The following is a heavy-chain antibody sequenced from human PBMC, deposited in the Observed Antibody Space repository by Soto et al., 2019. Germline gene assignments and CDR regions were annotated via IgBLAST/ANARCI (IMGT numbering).Heavy chain of an antibody. CDR3: ASRVVAGTSFDY. Sequence: QLQLQESRPGLVKPSETLSLTCTVSGGSISSSSYYWGWIRQPPGKGLEWIGSIYYSGSTYYIPSLMSRGTISVDTSKNQSALKLSSVTAAYTAVYYWASRVVAGTSFDYWGQGTLVTVSS. J-gene: IGHJ4*02. V-gene: IGHV4-39*01. D-gene: IGHD6-19*01. CDR1: GGSISSSSYY. CDR2: IYYSGST.